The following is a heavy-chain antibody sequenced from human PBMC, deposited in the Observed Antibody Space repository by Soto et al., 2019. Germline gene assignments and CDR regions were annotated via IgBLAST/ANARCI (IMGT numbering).Heavy chain of an antibody. CDR1: ACTLAEHG. CDR3: ASDTYVENIGATNYYGRALDV. D-gene: IGHD3-22*01. CDR2: ISSDGGRQ. Sequence: PRRCMRLSSGLDACTLAEHGIHWVSQAQGKGLEWISVISSDGGRQFYASSVTDRLTLSRDNSKHTTSMQMNSLRIEDTAVYYFASDTYVENIGATNYYGRALDVWGQGTAVTVSS. J-gene: IGHJ6*02. V-gene: IGHV3-30-3*01.